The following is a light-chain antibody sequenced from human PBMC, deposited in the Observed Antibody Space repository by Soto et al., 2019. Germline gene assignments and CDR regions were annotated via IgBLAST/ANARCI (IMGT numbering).Light chain of an antibody. Sequence: EIVMTQSPATLSVSPGDRAALSCRASQSVGSNLAWYQQKPGQAPRLLIYGAPTRATGIPARFSGSGSGTEFTLTISSLQSEDFAIYFCQQYNNWPPDRTFGQGTKVEIK. CDR1: QSVGSN. CDR2: GAP. CDR3: QQYNNWPPDRT. J-gene: IGKJ1*01. V-gene: IGKV3-15*01.